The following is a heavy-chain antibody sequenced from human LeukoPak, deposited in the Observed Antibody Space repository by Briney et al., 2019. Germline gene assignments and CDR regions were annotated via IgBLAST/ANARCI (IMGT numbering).Heavy chain of an antibody. Sequence: SETLSLTCTVSGGSISSYYWSWIRQPAGKGLEWIGRIYTSGSTNYNPSLKSRVTMSVDTSKNQFSLKLSSVTAADTAVYYCARGDYCGGACYPDDGWFDPWGQGTLVTVSS. CDR1: GGSISSYY. CDR3: ARGDYCGGACYPDDGWFDP. CDR2: IYTSGST. V-gene: IGHV4-4*07. D-gene: IGHD2-21*02. J-gene: IGHJ5*02.